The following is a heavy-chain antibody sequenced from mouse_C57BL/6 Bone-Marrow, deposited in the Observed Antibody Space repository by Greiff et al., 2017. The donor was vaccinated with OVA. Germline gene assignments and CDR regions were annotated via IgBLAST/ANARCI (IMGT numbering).Heavy chain of an antibody. D-gene: IGHD2-3*01. CDR1: GYSFTGYY. CDR2: INPSTGGT. Sequence: EVQGVESGPELVKPGASVKISCKASGYSFTGYYMNWVKQSPEKSLEWIGEINPSTGGTTYNQKFKAKATLTVDKSSSTAYMQLKSLTSEDSAVYYCARDGYYFLFAYWGQGTLVTVSA. CDR3: ARDGYYFLFAY. V-gene: IGHV1-42*01. J-gene: IGHJ3*01.